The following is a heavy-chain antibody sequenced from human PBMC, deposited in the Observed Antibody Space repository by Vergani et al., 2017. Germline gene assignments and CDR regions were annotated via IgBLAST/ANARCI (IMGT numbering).Heavy chain of an antibody. J-gene: IGHJ4*02. D-gene: IGHD3-22*01. Sequence: EVQLVESGGGLVKPGGSLRLSCAASGFTFSSYSMNWVRQAPGKGLEWVSSISSSSSYIYYADSVKGRFTISRDNAKNSLYLQMNSLRAEDTAVYYCAKDRDGYYYVFDYWGQGTLVTVSS. CDR2: ISSSSSYI. CDR3: AKDRDGYYYVFDY. V-gene: IGHV3-21*01. CDR1: GFTFSSYS.